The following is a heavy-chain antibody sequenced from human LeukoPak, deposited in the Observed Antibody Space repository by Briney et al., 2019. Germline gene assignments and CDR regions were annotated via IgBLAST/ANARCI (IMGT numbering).Heavy chain of an antibody. V-gene: IGHV1-69*13. CDR3: ARDGLKRYFDWLLGYNWFDP. D-gene: IGHD3-9*01. Sequence: GASVKVSCKASGGTFSSYAISWVRQAPGQGLEWMGGIIPIFGTANYAQKFQGRVTITADESTSTAYMELSSLRSEDTAVYYCARDGLKRYFDWLLGYNWFDPWGQGTLVTVSS. J-gene: IGHJ5*02. CDR2: IIPIFGTA. CDR1: GGTFSSYA.